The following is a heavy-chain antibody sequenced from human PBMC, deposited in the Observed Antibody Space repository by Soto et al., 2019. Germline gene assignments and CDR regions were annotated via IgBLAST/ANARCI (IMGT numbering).Heavy chain of an antibody. J-gene: IGHJ4*02. CDR1: GGSVSSHY. V-gene: IGHV4-4*07. Sequence: SETLSLTCTVSGGSVSSHYWSWIRQPAGKGLEWLGRLYNAERTSYNPSLKGRVTMSMDTSNNQFSLKLTSVTAADTAVYFCAREPLAHSYFDFWGQGTLVTVSS. CDR2: LYNAERT. CDR3: AREPLAHSYFDF.